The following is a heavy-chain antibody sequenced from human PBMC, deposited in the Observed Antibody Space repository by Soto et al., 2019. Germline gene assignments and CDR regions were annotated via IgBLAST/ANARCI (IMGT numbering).Heavy chain of an antibody. CDR1: GFTFSSYA. Sequence: EVQLLESGGGLVQPGGSLRLSCAASGFTFSSYAMSWVRQAPGKGLEWVSAISGSGGSTYYADSVKGRFTISRDNSKNTLYLQMNSLRAADTAVYYCAKAPPTEVITGDAFDIWGQGTMVTVSS. J-gene: IGHJ3*02. CDR3: AKAPPTEVITGDAFDI. D-gene: IGHD3-22*01. V-gene: IGHV3-23*01. CDR2: ISGSGGST.